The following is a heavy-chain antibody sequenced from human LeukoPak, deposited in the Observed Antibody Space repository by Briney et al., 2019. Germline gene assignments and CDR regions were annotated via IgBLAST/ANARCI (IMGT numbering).Heavy chain of an antibody. V-gene: IGHV3-53*01. Sequence: GGSLRLSCAASGFIVSSNYMSWVRQAPGKGLEWVSVIYSGGTTFYADSVKGRFTISRDNSKNTLYLQMNSLRAEDTAVYYCARANTAAAVLYYFDYWGQGTLVTVSS. D-gene: IGHD6-13*01. J-gene: IGHJ4*02. CDR1: GFIVSSNY. CDR2: IYSGGTT. CDR3: ARANTAAAVLYYFDY.